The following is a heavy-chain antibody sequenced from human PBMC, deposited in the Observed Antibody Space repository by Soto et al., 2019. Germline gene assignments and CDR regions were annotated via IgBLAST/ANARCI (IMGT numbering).Heavy chain of an antibody. J-gene: IGHJ3*02. V-gene: IGHV4-34*01. CDR2: INHSGST. CDR3: ASLSALIVGAFDI. Sequence: SETLSLTCAVYGGSFSGYYWSWIRQPPEKGLEWIGEINHSGSTNYNPSLKSRVTISVDTSKNQFSLKLSSVTAADTAVYYCASLSALIVGAFDIWGQGTMVTVSS. CDR1: GGSFSGYY. D-gene: IGHD1-26*01.